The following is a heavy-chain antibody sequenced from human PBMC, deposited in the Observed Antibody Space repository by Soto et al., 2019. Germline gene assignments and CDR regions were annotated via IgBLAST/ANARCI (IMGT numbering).Heavy chain of an antibody. CDR2: INPSGGSA. V-gene: IGHV1-46*03. Sequence: QVQLVQSGAEVKKPGASVKVSCKASGDTFTSYYMHWVRQAPGQGLEWMGIINPSGGSASYAQNFQGRVTMTRDPSTSTVYMELSSLRSEDTAVYYCARKGTGIDYWGQGTLVTVSS. J-gene: IGHJ4*02. CDR3: ARKGTGIDY. D-gene: IGHD1-1*01. CDR1: GDTFTSYY.